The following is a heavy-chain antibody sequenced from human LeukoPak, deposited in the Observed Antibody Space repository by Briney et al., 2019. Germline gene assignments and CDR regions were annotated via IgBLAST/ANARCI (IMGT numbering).Heavy chain of an antibody. V-gene: IGHV4-59*08. CDR1: GGSISSYY. CDR3: ARNLGSGWYYDY. CDR2: MYYSGST. J-gene: IGHJ4*02. D-gene: IGHD6-19*01. Sequence: SESLSLTCTVSGGSISSYYWSWIRQPPGKGLEWIGYMYYSGSTNYNPSLRSRVTISVDTSKNQFSLKLSSVTAADTAVYYCARNLGSGWYYDYWGQGILVTVSS.